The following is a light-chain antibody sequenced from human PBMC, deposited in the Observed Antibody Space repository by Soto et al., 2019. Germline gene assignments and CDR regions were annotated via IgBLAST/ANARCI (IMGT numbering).Light chain of an antibody. CDR1: QSVSRSY. CDR3: QHYVSSPRT. Sequence: EIVLTQSPGTLSLPPGERATLSCRASQSVSRSYLAWYQQKPGQAPRLLIYGASSRATGIPDRFSGSGSGTDFILTISRLEPEEFPVYYCQHYVSSPRTFGQGTKLEIK. CDR2: GAS. J-gene: IGKJ2*01. V-gene: IGKV3-20*01.